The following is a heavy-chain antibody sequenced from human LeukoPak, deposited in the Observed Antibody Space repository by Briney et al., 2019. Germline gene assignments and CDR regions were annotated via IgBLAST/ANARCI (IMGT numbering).Heavy chain of an antibody. Sequence: GESLKISCKGSGYSFTSYWIGWVRQMPGKGLEWMGIIYPGDSDTRYSPSFQGQVTISADKSISTAYLQWGSLKASDTAMYYCARPRLYYDFWSGYRNDAFDIWGQGTMVTVSS. V-gene: IGHV5-51*01. CDR3: ARPRLYYDFWSGYRNDAFDI. J-gene: IGHJ3*02. D-gene: IGHD3-3*01. CDR2: IYPGDSDT. CDR1: GYSFTSYW.